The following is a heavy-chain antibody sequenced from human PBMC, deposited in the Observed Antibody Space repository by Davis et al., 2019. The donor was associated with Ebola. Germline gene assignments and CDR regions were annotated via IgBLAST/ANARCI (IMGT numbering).Heavy chain of an antibody. J-gene: IGHJ6*02. D-gene: IGHD6-6*01. CDR3: ARSSIAARPGYYYGMDV. CDR2: IGTSGDP. Sequence: GESLKISCAASGFTFSTYAMSWVRQAPGKGLEWVSTIGTSGDPYYADSVRGRLTISRDNFKNTVYLQMDSLRAEDTAVYYCARSSIAARPGYYYGMDVWGQGTTVTVSS. CDR1: GFTFSTYA. V-gene: IGHV3-23*01.